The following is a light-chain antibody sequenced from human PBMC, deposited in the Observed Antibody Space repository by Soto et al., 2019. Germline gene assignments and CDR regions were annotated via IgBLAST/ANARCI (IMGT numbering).Light chain of an antibody. CDR1: SSDVGGYNY. Sequence: SVLTQPRSVSGSPGQSVNISCTGTSSDVGGYNYVSWYQHHPGKAPKLMIYDVSKRPSGVPDRFSGSNSGNTASLTISGLQAEDEADYYCCSYAGSYTLPVIFGGGTKLTVL. J-gene: IGLJ2*01. CDR3: CSYAGSYTLPVI. V-gene: IGLV2-11*01. CDR2: DVS.